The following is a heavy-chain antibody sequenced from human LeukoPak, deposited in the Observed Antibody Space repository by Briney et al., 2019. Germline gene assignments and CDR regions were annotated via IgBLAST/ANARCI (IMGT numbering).Heavy chain of an antibody. CDR2: IYYSGST. V-gene: IGHV4-59*01. CDR3: ARDAAAVGGFHP. Sequence: PSETLSLTCTVSGGSISSYYWSGIRQPPGKGLEWIGYIYYSGSTNYNPSLKSRVTISVDTSKNQFSLKLSSVTAADTAVYYCARDAAAVGGFHPWGQGPLVTVSS. J-gene: IGHJ5*02. CDR1: GGSISSYY. D-gene: IGHD2-15*01.